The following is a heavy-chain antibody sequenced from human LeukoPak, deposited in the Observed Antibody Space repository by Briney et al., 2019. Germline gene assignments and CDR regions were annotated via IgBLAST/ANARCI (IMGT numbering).Heavy chain of an antibody. Sequence: GGSLRLSCAASGFTFSSYSMNWVRQAPGKGLEWVSSISSSSSYIYYADSVKGRFTISRDNAKNSLYLQMNSLRAEDTAVYYCARLVVAAAPSDYWGQGTLVTVX. J-gene: IGHJ4*02. CDR3: ARLVVAAAPSDY. V-gene: IGHV3-21*01. CDR1: GFTFSSYS. D-gene: IGHD2-15*01. CDR2: ISSSSSYI.